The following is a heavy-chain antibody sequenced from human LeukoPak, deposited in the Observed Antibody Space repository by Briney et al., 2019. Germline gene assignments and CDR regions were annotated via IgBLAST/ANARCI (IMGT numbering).Heavy chain of an antibody. V-gene: IGHV3-30*18. D-gene: IGHD6-19*01. J-gene: IGHJ4*02. CDR2: ISYDGSDE. CDR1: GLTFSIYG. CDR3: AKQRSGGSGWCMDY. Sequence: TGGSLRLSCAASGLTFSIYGMHWVRQAPGKGLEWVAVISYDGSDEYYADSVKGRFTISRDDSKNTMYLQMNSLRVEDTAVYYCAKQRSGGSGWCMDYWGQGTLVTVSS.